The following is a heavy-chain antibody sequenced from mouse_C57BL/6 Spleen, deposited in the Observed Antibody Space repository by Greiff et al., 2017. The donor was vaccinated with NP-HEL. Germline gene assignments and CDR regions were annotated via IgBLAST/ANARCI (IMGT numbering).Heavy chain of an antibody. Sequence: DVKLVESGGGLVKPGGSLKLSCAASGFTFSDYGMHWVRQAPEKGLEWVAYISSGSSTIYYADTVKGRFTISRDNAKNTLFLQMTSLRSEDTAMYYCARDDADYFDYWGQGTTLTVSS. CDR3: ARDDADYFDY. J-gene: IGHJ2*01. D-gene: IGHD2-3*01. CDR2: ISSGSSTI. CDR1: GFTFSDYG. V-gene: IGHV5-17*01.